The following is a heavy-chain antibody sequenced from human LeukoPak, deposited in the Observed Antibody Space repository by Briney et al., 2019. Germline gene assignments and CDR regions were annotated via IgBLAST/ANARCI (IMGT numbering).Heavy chain of an antibody. CDR2: IYYSGST. J-gene: IGHJ4*02. V-gene: IGHV4-59*12. Sequence: SETLSLTCTVSGGSISSYYWSWIRQPPGKGLEWIGYIYYSGSTNYNPSLKSRVTISVDTSKNQFSLKLSSVTAADTAVYYCARERGYYYDSSGFFDYWGQGTLVTVSS. CDR3: ARERGYYYDSSGFFDY. D-gene: IGHD3-22*01. CDR1: GGSISSYY.